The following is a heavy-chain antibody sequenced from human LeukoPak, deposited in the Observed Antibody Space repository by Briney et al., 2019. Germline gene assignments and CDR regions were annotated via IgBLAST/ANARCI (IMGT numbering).Heavy chain of an antibody. Sequence: PGGSLTLSCAASGFTFDDYGMSWVRQAPGKGLEWVSGINWNGGSTGHADSVKGRFTIYRDIAKNSLYLQMHSLRGEDTAVYDCARGQYNSGWYGGYYYDMDVWGHGTTVTVSS. CDR3: ARGQYNSGWYGGYYYDMDV. D-gene: IGHD6-19*01. CDR1: GFTFDDYG. V-gene: IGHV3-20*01. J-gene: IGHJ6*02. CDR2: INWNGGST.